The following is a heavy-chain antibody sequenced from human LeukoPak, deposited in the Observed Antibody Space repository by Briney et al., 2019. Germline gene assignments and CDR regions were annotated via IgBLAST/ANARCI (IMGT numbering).Heavy chain of an antibody. J-gene: IGHJ4*02. Sequence: GGSLRLSCAASGFTFSSSYMTWVRQAPGKGLEWVSVIYPAGNTYYADSVKGRFTISRDNSKNTLYLQMNSLRAEDTAVYYCARDLGGNSFDYWGQGTLVTVSS. CDR3: ARDLGGNSFDY. D-gene: IGHD4-23*01. V-gene: IGHV3-53*01. CDR2: IYPAGNT. CDR1: GFTFSSSY.